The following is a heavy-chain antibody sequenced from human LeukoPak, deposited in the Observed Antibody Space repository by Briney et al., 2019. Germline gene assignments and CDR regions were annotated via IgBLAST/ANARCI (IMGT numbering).Heavy chain of an antibody. CDR1: GGAFSSYA. D-gene: IGHD6-13*01. J-gene: IGHJ3*02. Sequence: SVKVSCKASGGAFSSYAISWVRQAPGQGLEWMGGIIPIYGTANYAQKFQGRVTITTDKSTSTAYMELSSLRSEDTAVYYCARDLYSSSHDAFDIWGQGTMVTVSS. V-gene: IGHV1-69*05. CDR2: IIPIYGTA. CDR3: ARDLYSSSHDAFDI.